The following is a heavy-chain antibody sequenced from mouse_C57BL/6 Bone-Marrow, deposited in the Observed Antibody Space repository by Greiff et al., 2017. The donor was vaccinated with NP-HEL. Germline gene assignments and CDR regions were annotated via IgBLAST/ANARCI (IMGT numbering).Heavy chain of an antibody. J-gene: IGHJ3*01. V-gene: IGHV1-74*01. CDR3: ATIYYDYSLAY. CDR2: IHPSDSDT. Sequence: VQLQQSGAELVKPGASVKVSCKASGYTFTSYWMHWVKQRPGQGLEWIGRIHPSDSDTNYNQKFKGKATLTVDKSSSTAYMKFSSLQFDDSAVYYCATIYYDYSLAYWGQGTLVTVSA. D-gene: IGHD2-4*01. CDR1: GYTFTSYW.